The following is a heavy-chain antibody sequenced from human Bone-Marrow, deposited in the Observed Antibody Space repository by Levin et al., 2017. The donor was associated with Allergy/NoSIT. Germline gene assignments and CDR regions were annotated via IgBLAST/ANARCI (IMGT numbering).Heavy chain of an antibody. J-gene: IGHJ2*01. V-gene: IGHV3-23*01. CDR2: ISGSVGST. CDR1: GFSFSYYA. CDR3: AKDLGYSYGYWFFDL. Sequence: LSLTCAASGFSFSYYAMSWVRQAPGKGLEWVSTISGSVGSTFYADSVNGRFTISRDNSNNTLYLQLNSLRAEDTAVYYCAKDLGYSYGYWFFDLWGRGTLVTVSS. D-gene: IGHD5-18*01.